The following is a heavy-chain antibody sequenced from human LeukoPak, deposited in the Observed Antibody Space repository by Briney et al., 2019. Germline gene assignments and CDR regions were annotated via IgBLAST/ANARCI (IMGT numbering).Heavy chain of an antibody. CDR1: GFTFSSYW. J-gene: IGHJ4*02. CDR3: AKDGQMATITTHFDY. Sequence: GGSLRLSCAASGFTFSSYWMSWVRQAPGKGLEWVAVISYDGSNKYYADSVKGRFTISRDNSRNTLYLQMNSLRAEDTAVYYCAKDGQMATITTHFDYWGQGTLVTVSS. CDR2: ISYDGSNK. D-gene: IGHD5-24*01. V-gene: IGHV3-30*18.